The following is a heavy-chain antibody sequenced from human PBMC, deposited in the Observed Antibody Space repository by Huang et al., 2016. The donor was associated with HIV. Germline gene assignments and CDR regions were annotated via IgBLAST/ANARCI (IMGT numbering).Heavy chain of an antibody. Sequence: QVQLVESGGGVVQPGKSLRLSCAASGFTFSNHAFHWGRQAPGKGCEWMAAISHESNTKYYAGAVKGRFTVSRDTSKNTLYLEISSLRADDTALYYCTRDRFNWGRAFDIWGQGTMVIVSS. CDR1: GFTFSNHA. V-gene: IGHV3-30*15. CDR2: ISHESNTK. CDR3: TRDRFNWGRAFDI. D-gene: IGHD7-27*01. J-gene: IGHJ3*02.